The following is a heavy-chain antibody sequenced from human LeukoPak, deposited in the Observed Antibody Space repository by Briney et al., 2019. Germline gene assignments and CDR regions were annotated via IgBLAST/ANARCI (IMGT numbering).Heavy chain of an antibody. J-gene: IGHJ5*02. CDR1: GFTFRNYW. D-gene: IGHD4-17*01. Sequence: GGSLRLSCAASGFTFRNYWMGWVRQAPGKGLEWVSAISGSGDYSNSADSVKGRFTISRDNSENTLYLQMNSLRAEDTGVYYCAKDFSAGGNYGYGRFDPWGQGTLVTVSS. V-gene: IGHV3-23*01. CDR3: AKDFSAGGNYGYGRFDP. CDR2: ISGSGDYS.